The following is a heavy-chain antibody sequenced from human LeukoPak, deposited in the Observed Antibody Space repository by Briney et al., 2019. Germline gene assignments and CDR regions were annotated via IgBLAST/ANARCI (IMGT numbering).Heavy chain of an antibody. CDR1: GFTFSSYA. CDR2: ISGSGGST. J-gene: IGHJ6*03. Sequence: PGGSLRLSCAASGFTFSSYAMSWVRQAPGEGLEWVSAISGSGGSTYYADSVKGRFTVSRDDAKNSLYLQMNTLRAEDTAVYYCARIDGPTVYTYYMDLWGKGTTVTVAS. CDR3: ARIDGPTVYTYYMDL. V-gene: IGHV3-23*01. D-gene: IGHD2/OR15-2a*01.